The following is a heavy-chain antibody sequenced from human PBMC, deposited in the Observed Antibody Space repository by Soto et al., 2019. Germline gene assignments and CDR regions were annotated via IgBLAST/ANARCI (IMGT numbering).Heavy chain of an antibody. CDR3: AKDRRRLAAAPENDAFDI. Sequence: EVQLVESGGGLVQPGRSLRLSCAASGFTFDDYAMHWVRQAPGKGLEWVSGISWNSGSIGYADSVKGRFTISRDNAKNSLYLQMNSLRAEDTALYYCAKDRRRLAAAPENDAFDIWGQGTMVTVSS. CDR1: GFTFDDYA. D-gene: IGHD6-13*01. J-gene: IGHJ3*02. CDR2: ISWNSGSI. V-gene: IGHV3-9*01.